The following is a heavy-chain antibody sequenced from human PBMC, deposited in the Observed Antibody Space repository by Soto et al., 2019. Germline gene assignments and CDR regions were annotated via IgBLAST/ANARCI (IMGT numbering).Heavy chain of an antibody. J-gene: IGHJ5*01. CDR1: GFTISPYW. CDR2: INRDESEK. Sequence: GSLRLSCAASGFTISPYWMTWVRQAPGKGLEWVANINRDESEKFYADSVKGRFAISRDNAKNSMYLQMDSLRVEDTAVYYCTRGLNFFDSWGQGTLVTVSS. V-gene: IGHV3-7*01. CDR3: TRGLNFFDS.